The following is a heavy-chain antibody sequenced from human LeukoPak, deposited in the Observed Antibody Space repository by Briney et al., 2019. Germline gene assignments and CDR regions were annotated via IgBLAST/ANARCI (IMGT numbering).Heavy chain of an antibody. CDR1: GFTFDDYA. CDR3: AKGPVVTFDI. D-gene: IGHD2-15*01. V-gene: IGHV3-9*01. CDR2: ISWSSGST. Sequence: GGSLRLPCAASGFTFDDYAMHWVRQAPGKGLEWVSGISWSSGSTAYADSVKGRFTISRDNAKNSLYLQMNSLRAEDTAVYYCAKGPVVTFDIWGQGTVVTVSS. J-gene: IGHJ3*02.